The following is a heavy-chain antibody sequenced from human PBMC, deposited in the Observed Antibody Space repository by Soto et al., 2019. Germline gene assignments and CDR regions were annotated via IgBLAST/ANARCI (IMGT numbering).Heavy chain of an antibody. Sequence: QVQLVQSGAEVKKPGSSAKVSCKASGGTFNTYAITWVRQAPGQGFEWMGGGIPLFNTPDYAQKFQGRLTITADESTSTVYLELSGLSSEDTAVDFCAFASKWELLGYFYGMDVWGQGTTVTVSS. J-gene: IGHJ6*02. V-gene: IGHV1-69*01. CDR1: GGTFNTYA. CDR2: GIPLFNTP. D-gene: IGHD1-26*01. CDR3: AFASKWELLGYFYGMDV.